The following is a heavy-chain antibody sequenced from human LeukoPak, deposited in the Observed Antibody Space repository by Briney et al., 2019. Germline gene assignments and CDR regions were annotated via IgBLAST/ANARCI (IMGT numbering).Heavy chain of an antibody. D-gene: IGHD4-17*01. V-gene: IGHV4-38-2*02. J-gene: IGHJ6*02. CDR1: GYSVSNGYY. CDR3: ARGPDYGDPPSDDYYYYGMDV. CDR2: FFHSGST. Sequence: PSETLSLTCTVSGYSVSNGYYWGWIRQPPGKGLEWIGSFFHSGSTYYNPSLKSRVTISVDTSKNQFSLKLSSVTAADTAVYYCARGPDYGDPPSDDYYYYGMDVWGQGTTVTVSS.